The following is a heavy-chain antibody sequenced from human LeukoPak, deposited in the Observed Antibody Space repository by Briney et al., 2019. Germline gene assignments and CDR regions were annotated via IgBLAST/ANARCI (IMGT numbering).Heavy chain of an antibody. V-gene: IGHV1-18*04. CDR2: ISAYNGNT. CDR3: ARDGRVSRLSTSPCPNWSDP. D-gene: IGHD2-2*01. J-gene: IGHJ5*02. CDR1: LYTFTRYG. Sequence: GASVKVSCTASLYTFTRYGISWVRQAPGQGLEWMGWISAYNGNTNYAQKLQGRVTITTDTSTSTAHMELRSLRSDDTAVYYCARDGRVSRLSTSPCPNWSDPWGQGTLVTVSS.